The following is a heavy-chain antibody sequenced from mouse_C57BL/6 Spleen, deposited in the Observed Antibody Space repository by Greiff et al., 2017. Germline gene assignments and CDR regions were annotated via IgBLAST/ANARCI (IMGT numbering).Heavy chain of an antibody. D-gene: IGHD2-3*01. Sequence: VQLQQSGPELVKPGASVKISCKASGYAFSSSWMNWVKQRPGKGLEWIGRIYPGDGDTNYNGKFKGKATLTADKSSSTAYMQLSSLTAEDSAVYFGARGGVYDGYYWYFGVWGTGTTVTVSS. CDR2: IYPGDGDT. CDR3: ARGGVYDGYYWYFGV. V-gene: IGHV1-82*01. J-gene: IGHJ1*03. CDR1: GYAFSSSW.